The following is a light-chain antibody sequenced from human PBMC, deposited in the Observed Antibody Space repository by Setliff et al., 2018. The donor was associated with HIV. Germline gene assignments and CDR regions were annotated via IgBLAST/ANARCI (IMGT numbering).Light chain of an antibody. CDR3: CSYTSTNTPDV. CDR1: SSDVGAYNY. J-gene: IGLJ1*01. Sequence: QSALAQPASVSGSPGQSITISCTGTSSDVGAYNYVSWYQHHPGKAPKLIIYEVSYRPSGVSDRFSGSKSGDTASLTISGLQAEDEADYYCCSYTSTNTPDVIGTGTKVTVL. V-gene: IGLV2-14*01. CDR2: EVS.